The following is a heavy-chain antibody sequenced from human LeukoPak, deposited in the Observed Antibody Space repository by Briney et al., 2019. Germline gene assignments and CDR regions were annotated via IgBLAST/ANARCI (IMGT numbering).Heavy chain of an antibody. Sequence: GGSLRLSCAASGFTFSSYSMNWVRQAPGKGLEWVSSISSSSSYIYYADSVKGRFTISRDNAKNSLYLQMNSLRAEDTAVYYCARGPLGELSLTFDYWGQGTLVTVSS. V-gene: IGHV3-21*01. J-gene: IGHJ4*02. D-gene: IGHD3-16*02. CDR3: ARGPLGELSLTFDY. CDR1: GFTFSSYS. CDR2: ISSSSSYI.